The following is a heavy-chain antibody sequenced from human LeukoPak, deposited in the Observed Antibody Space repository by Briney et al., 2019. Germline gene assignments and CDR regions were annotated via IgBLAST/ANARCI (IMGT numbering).Heavy chain of an antibody. CDR1: GGSISSGGYF. CDR3: ARGPSGYPLYAFDI. CDR2: IYHSGST. Sequence: PSETLSLTCAVSGGSISSGGYFWSWIRQPPGKGLEWIGYIYHSGSTYYNPSLKSRVTISVDRSKNQFSLKLSSVTAADTAVYYCARGPSGYPLYAFDIWGQGTMVTVSS. V-gene: IGHV4-30-2*01. J-gene: IGHJ3*02. D-gene: IGHD3-3*01.